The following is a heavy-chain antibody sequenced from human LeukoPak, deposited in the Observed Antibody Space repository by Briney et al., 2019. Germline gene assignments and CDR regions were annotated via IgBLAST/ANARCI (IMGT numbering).Heavy chain of an antibody. CDR3: ARDRDIVATY. Sequence: PGSSVKVSCKASGGTFSSYAISWVRQAPGRGLEWMGRIIPILGIANYAQKFQGRVTITADKSTSTAYMELSSLRSEDTAVYYCARDRDIVATYWGQGTLVTVSS. CDR2: IIPILGIA. CDR1: GGTFSSYA. D-gene: IGHD5-12*01. J-gene: IGHJ4*02. V-gene: IGHV1-69*04.